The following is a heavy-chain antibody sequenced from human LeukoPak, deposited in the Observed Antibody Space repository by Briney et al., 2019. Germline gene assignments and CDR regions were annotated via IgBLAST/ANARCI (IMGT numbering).Heavy chain of an antibody. CDR1: GYTFTSYG. J-gene: IGHJ4*02. Sequence: GASVKVSCKASGYTFTSYGISWVRQAPGQGLDWMGWISAYNGNTNYAQKLQGRVTMTTDTSTSTAYMELRSLRSDDTAVYYCARDYYGSGSYSLPVDYWGQGTLVTVSS. CDR3: ARDYYGSGSYSLPVDY. D-gene: IGHD3-10*01. CDR2: ISAYNGNT. V-gene: IGHV1-18*04.